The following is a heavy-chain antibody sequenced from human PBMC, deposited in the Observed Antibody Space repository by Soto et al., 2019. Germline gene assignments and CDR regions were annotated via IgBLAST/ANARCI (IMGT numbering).Heavy chain of an antibody. J-gene: IGHJ4*02. D-gene: IGHD3-10*01. CDR2: IYYSGST. V-gene: IGHV4-39*01. CDR1: GVSIISSTYY. Sequence: SETLSLTCTVSGVSIISSTYYWGWIRKPPGKGLEWIGSIYYSGSTYYNPSLKSRVTISVDTSKNQFSLKLSSVTAADTAVYYCARQPLPGGLLWFGEPIRDFHYWGQGTLVTVSS. CDR3: ARQPLPGGLLWFGEPIRDFHY.